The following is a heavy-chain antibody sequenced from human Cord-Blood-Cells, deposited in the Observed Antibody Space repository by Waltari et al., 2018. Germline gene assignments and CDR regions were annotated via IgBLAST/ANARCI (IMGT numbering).Heavy chain of an antibody. CDR1: GYTFTSYG. Sequence: QVQLVQSGAEVKKPGASVKVSCKASGYTFTSYGISWVRKAPGQGLEWMGWISPYNGNTNNAQKLQGRVTMTTDTSTSTAYMELRSLRSDDTAVYYCARSIAAAGTHNWFDPWGQGTLVTVSS. CDR2: ISPYNGNT. V-gene: IGHV1-18*04. CDR3: ARSIAAAGTHNWFDP. D-gene: IGHD6-13*01. J-gene: IGHJ5*02.